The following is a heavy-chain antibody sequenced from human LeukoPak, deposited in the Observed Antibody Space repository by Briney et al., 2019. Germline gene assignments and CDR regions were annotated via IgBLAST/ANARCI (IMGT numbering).Heavy chain of an antibody. CDR2: INAYNGNT. J-gene: IGHJ4*02. CDR1: GYTFTSYG. D-gene: IGHD3-10*01. CDR3: ARALLDYYGSGSYYNY. V-gene: IGHV1-18*01. Sequence: ASVKVSCKASGYTFTSYGISWVRQAPGQGLEWMGWINAYNGNTNYAQKLQGRVTMTTDTSTSTAYMELRSLRSDDTAVYYCARALLDYYGSGSYYNYWGQGTLVTVSS.